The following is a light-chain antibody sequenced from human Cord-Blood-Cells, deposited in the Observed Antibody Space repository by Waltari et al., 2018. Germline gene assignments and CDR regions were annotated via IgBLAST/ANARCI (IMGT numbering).Light chain of an antibody. Sequence: QSALTQPASVSGSAGQSLTITCAGTSSDVGGCNYVSWYQQHPGKAPKLMIYDVSNRPSGVSNRFSGSKSGNTASLTISGLQAEDEADYYCSSYTSSSTYVFGTGTKVTVL. CDR1: SSDVGGCNY. CDR2: DVS. V-gene: IGLV2-14*01. J-gene: IGLJ1*01. CDR3: SSYTSSSTYV.